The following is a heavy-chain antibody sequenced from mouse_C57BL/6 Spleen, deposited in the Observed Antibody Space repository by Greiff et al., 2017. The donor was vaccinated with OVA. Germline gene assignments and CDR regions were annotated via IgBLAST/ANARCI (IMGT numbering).Heavy chain of an antibody. CDR3: ARREDDGYAMDY. CDR1: GYTFTSYW. CDR2: IHPNSGST. J-gene: IGHJ4*01. V-gene: IGHV1-64*01. D-gene: IGHD2-3*01. Sequence: QVKLQQPGAELVKPGASVKLSCKASGYTFTSYWMHWVKQRPGQGLEWIGMIHPNSGSTNYNEKFKSKATLTAEKSSSTAYMQLSSLTSEDSAVYFCARREDDGYAMDYWGQGTSVTVSS.